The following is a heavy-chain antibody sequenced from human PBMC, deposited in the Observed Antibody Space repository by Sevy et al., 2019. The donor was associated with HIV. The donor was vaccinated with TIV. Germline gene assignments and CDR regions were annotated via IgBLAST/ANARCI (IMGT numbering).Heavy chain of an antibody. CDR3: ARDPDWGALDR. V-gene: IGHV3-7*01. D-gene: IGHD7-27*01. CDR1: VFTFSNFW. J-gene: IGHJ5*02. Sequence: GGSLRLSCEVSVFTFSNFWMTWVRQSPGKGLEWVAYINQDERHINLLDSVRGRFTISRDNAKNSLYLQMDSLRAEDTAIYYCARDPDWGALDRWGQGTLVTVSS. CDR2: INQDERHI.